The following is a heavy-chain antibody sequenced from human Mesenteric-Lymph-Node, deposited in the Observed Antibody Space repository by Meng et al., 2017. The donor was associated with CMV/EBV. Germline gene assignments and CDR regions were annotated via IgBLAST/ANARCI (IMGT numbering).Heavy chain of an antibody. D-gene: IGHD3-10*01. CDR1: GFTFSSYW. V-gene: IGHV3-74*01. CDR2: VNSDGSST. Sequence: AYGFTFSSYWMHWVRQVPGKGLLWVSRVNSDGSSTTYADSVKGRFTISRDNAKNTLYLQMNSLRAEDTAVYFCVRDLYGSGRSFDYWGQGTLVTVSS. J-gene: IGHJ4*02. CDR3: VRDLYGSGRSFDY.